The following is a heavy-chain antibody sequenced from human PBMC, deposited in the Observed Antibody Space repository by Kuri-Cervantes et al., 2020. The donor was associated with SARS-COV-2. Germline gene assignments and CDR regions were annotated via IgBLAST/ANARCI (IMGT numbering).Heavy chain of an antibody. V-gene: IGHV3-23*01. D-gene: IGHD6-6*01. CDR1: GFTFSSYA. CDR3: AKDREYSSSIGQVDY. Sequence: GESLKISCAASGFTFSSYAMSWVRQAPGKGLEWVSAISGSGGSTYYADSVKGRFTISRDNFKNTLYLQMNSLRAEDTAVYYCAKDREYSSSIGQVDYWGQGTLVTVSS. CDR2: ISGSGGST. J-gene: IGHJ4*02.